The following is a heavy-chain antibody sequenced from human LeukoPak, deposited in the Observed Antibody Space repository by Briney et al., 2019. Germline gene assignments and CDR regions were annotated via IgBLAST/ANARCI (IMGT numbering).Heavy chain of an antibody. CDR1: GGSISSSSYY. Sequence: TSSETLSLTCTVSGGSISSSSYYWGWIRQPPGKGLEWIGRIYYSGSTYYNPSLKSRVTISVDTSKNQFSLKLSSVTAADTALYYCARDRGIMLTFGGIVAKGAHYWGQGTLVTVSS. CDR3: ARDRGIMLTFGGIVAKGAHY. V-gene: IGHV4-39*07. CDR2: IYYSGST. J-gene: IGHJ4*02. D-gene: IGHD3-16*02.